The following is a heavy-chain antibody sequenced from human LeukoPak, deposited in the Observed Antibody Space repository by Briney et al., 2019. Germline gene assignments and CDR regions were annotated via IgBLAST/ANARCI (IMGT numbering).Heavy chain of an antibody. CDR1: GFTFSSYG. Sequence: RGSLRLSCAASGFTFSSYGMHWVRQAPGKGLEWVAVIWYDGSNKYYADSVKGRFTISRDNSKSTLYLQMNSLRAEDTAVYYCARGGGGSDFWSGYSDYGMDVWGQGTTVTVSS. J-gene: IGHJ6*02. CDR2: IWYDGSNK. CDR3: ARGGGGSDFWSGYSDYGMDV. D-gene: IGHD3-3*01. V-gene: IGHV3-33*01.